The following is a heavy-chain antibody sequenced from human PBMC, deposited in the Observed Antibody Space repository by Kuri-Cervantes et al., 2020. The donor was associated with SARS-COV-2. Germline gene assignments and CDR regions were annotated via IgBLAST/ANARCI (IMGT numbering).Heavy chain of an antibody. CDR1: GGSFSGFY. Sequence: GSLRLSCALYGGSFSGFYWSWIRQTPGKGLEWIGEINHSGSANYNPSLKSRVTISVDTSKNQFSLKLSSVTAADTAMYYCAREVVTAAGIWFDPWGQGTLVTVSS. J-gene: IGHJ5*02. V-gene: IGHV4-34*01. CDR3: AREVVTAAGIWFDP. CDR2: INHSGSA. D-gene: IGHD6-13*01.